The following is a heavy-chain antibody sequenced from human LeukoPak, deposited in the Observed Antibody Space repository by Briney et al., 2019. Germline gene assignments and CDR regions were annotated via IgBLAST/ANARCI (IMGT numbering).Heavy chain of an antibody. CDR2: IRSKANSYAT. CDR1: GFTFSDSA. CDR3: TSPGYSYGSTKPNNPLDAFDI. D-gene: IGHD5-18*01. V-gene: IGHV3-73*01. J-gene: IGHJ3*02. Sequence: PGGSLRLSCAASGFTFSDSAMHWVRQASGKGLEWVGRIRSKANSYATVYAASVKGRFTISRDDSKNTAYLQMNSLKTEDTAVYYCTSPGYSYGSTKPNNPLDAFDIWGQGTMVTVSS.